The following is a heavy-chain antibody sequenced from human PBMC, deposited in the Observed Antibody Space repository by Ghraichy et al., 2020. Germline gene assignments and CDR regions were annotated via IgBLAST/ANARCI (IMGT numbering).Heavy chain of an antibody. V-gene: IGHV4-30-4*01. CDR3: ARARVNCSGRPCYLGTFDY. CDR1: GASFYSADFY. Sequence: SETLSLTCAVSGASFYSADFYWSWLRQPPGKGLEWIGYVDRSGRPYYNPSLQSRVRISLDTSKGEVSLKVNSVSATDTALYYCARARVNCSGRPCYLGTFDYWGQGALVTVSS. CDR2: VDRSGRP. D-gene: IGHD2-15*01. J-gene: IGHJ4*02.